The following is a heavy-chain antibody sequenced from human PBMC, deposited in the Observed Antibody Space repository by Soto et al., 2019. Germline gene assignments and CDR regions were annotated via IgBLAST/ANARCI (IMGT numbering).Heavy chain of an antibody. CDR1: GFSLTTAGMG. J-gene: IGHJ5*02. Sequence: QITLKESGPALVKPTQTLTLTCSFSGFSLTTAGMGVGWIRQPPGKAPEWVALVYWDDDKRYTPSLRSRLTITKDPSKNLVVVTLTDMDPVDTGTYYCARRGTSAAAAGWFDPWGQGILVTVSS. CDR2: VYWDDDK. D-gene: IGHD3-16*01. V-gene: IGHV2-5*02. CDR3: ARRGTSAAAAGWFDP.